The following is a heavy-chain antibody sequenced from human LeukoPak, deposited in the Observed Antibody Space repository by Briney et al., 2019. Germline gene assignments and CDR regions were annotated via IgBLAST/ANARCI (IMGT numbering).Heavy chain of an antibody. J-gene: IGHJ4*02. CDR3: VKDRSGTYSFDY. V-gene: IGHV3-64D*06. CDR1: GFTFRNYA. CDR2: ISDNGGST. D-gene: IGHD1-26*01. Sequence: GGSLRLSCSASGFTFRNYAMHRVSQAPGKGLEYVSTISDNGGSTSYADSVKGRFTISRDNSKNTLYLQMSSLRPEDTAVYYCVKDRSGTYSFDYWGQGTLVTVSS.